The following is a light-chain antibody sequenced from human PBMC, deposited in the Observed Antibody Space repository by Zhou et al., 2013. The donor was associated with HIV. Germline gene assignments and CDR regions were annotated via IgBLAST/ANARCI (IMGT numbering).Light chain of an antibody. V-gene: IGKV1-17*01. CDR2: AAS. J-gene: IGKJ1*01. Sequence: DIQMTQSSSSLSASVGDRVNMTCRASQGISNYLAWYQQKPGKVPKLLIYAASKLQSGVPARFSGSGSGTEFTLTISSLQPEDFAIYYCLQHNSYPWTFGQGTKVEI. CDR1: QGISNY. CDR3: LQHNSYPWT.